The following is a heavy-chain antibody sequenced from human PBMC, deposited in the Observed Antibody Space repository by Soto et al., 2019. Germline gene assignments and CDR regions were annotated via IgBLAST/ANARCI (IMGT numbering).Heavy chain of an antibody. D-gene: IGHD2-15*01. V-gene: IGHV1-3*01. CDR1: GYTFTSYA. J-gene: IGHJ4*02. Sequence: QVQLVQSGAEVKKPGASVKVSCKASGYTFTSYAMHWVRQAPGQRLEWMGWINAGNGNTKYSQKFQARVTITRDTSASTAYRELSSLISEDAAVYYCARWCSCRCYERDYWGQGTLVTVSS. CDR3: ARWCSCRCYERDY. CDR2: INAGNGNT.